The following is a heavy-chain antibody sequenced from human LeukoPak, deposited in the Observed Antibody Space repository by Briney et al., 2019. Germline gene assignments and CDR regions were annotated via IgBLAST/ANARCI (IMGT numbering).Heavy chain of an antibody. V-gene: IGHV1-2*02. J-gene: IGHJ4*02. CDR3: ARTYCSSSSCYAGFDY. CDR2: INPHTGGT. Sequence: ASVKVSCKASGYTFTDYYMHWVRQAPGQGLKWMGWINPHTGGTNFPQKFQGRVTMARDTSISTGYMEVNWLTSDDTAVYFCARTYCSSSSCYAGFDYWGQGTLVTVSS. D-gene: IGHD2-2*01. CDR1: GYTFTDYY.